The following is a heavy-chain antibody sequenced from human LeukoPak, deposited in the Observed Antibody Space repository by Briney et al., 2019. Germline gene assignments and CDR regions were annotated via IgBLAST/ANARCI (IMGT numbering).Heavy chain of an antibody. V-gene: IGHV4-30-4*01. Sequence: SQTLSLTCTVSGGSIGSGDYYWSWIRQPPGTGLEWIGYIYYSGSTYYNPSLKSRVTISVDTSKNQFSLKLSSVTAADTAVYYCARETYCSSTSCYTPESHNWFDPWGQGTLVTVSS. CDR1: GGSIGSGDYY. CDR2: IYYSGST. CDR3: ARETYCSSTSCYTPESHNWFDP. D-gene: IGHD2-2*02. J-gene: IGHJ5*02.